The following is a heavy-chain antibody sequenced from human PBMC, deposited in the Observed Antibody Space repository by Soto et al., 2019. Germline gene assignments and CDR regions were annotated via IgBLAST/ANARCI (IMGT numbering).Heavy chain of an antibody. Sequence: QVQLVQSGAEVKKPGSSVKVSCKASGGTFSSYDISWVRQAPGQGLEWMGGIIPIFGTANYAQKFQGRVTITADKSTSTANMELSSLRSEDTAVYYCARAPANYDFWSGYYRAGFDYWGQGTLVTVSS. D-gene: IGHD3-3*01. CDR2: IIPIFGTA. CDR3: ARAPANYDFWSGYYRAGFDY. V-gene: IGHV1-69*06. CDR1: GGTFSSYD. J-gene: IGHJ4*02.